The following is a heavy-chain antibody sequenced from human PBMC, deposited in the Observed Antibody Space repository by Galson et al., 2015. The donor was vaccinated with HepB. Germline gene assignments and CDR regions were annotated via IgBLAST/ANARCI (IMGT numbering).Heavy chain of an antibody. CDR1: GFSFSSYG. V-gene: IGHV3-23*01. J-gene: IGHJ4*02. CDR2: ISNSGDKT. D-gene: IGHD3-10*01. CDR3: ARDFEPYSDSGTYLS. Sequence: SLRLSCAASGFSFSSYGMSWVRQTPGKGLEWVSAISNSGDKTFYADSVKGRFTISRDNAENSLYLQMNSLRAEDTAIYYCARDFEPYSDSGTYLSWGRGTLVTVSS.